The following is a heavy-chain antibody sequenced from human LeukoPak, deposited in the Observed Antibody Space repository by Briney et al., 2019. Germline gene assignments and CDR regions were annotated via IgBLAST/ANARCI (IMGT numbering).Heavy chain of an antibody. D-gene: IGHD3-3*01. CDR3: ARLGTIFGVVETSSLPYYYGMDV. CDR1: GYTFTSYG. J-gene: IGHJ6*02. Sequence: ASVKVSCKAPGYTFTSYGISWVRQAPGQALEWMGWISGYNGNTNYAQKLQGRVTMTTDTSTRKAYMEVRSLRSDDTAVYYCARLGTIFGVVETSSLPYYYGMDVWGQGTTVTVSS. V-gene: IGHV1-18*01. CDR2: ISGYNGNT.